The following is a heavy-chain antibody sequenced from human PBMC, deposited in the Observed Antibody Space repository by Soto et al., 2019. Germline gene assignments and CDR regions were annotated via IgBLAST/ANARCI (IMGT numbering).Heavy chain of an antibody. V-gene: IGHV4-4*02. CDR1: GGSFTSNNW. Sequence: SESLSLTCAVSGGSFTSNNWWTWVRQPPGQGLEWIGEIYRTGSTNYNPSLKSRVTISLDKSENQFSLKVPSLTAADTAVYYCASRDPGTSVDYWGQGPLVTVSS. J-gene: IGHJ4*02. CDR2: IYRTGST. D-gene: IGHD1-7*01. CDR3: ASRDPGTSVDY.